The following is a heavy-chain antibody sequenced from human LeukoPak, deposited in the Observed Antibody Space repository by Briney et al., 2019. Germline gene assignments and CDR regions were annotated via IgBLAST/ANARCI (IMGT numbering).Heavy chain of an antibody. Sequence: GGSLRLSCAASGFTFSSYEMHWVRQAPGKGLEWVSYISSSGSTIYYADSVKGRFTISRDNAKNSLSLQMNSLRAEDMALYYCAKGRGLSYDYGVDYWGQGTLVTVSS. CDR3: AKGRGLSYDYGVDY. CDR1: GFTFSSYE. D-gene: IGHD4-17*01. CDR2: ISSSGSTI. J-gene: IGHJ4*02. V-gene: IGHV3-48*03.